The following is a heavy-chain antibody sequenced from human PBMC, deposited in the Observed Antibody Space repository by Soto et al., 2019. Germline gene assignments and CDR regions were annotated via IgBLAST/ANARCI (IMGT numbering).Heavy chain of an antibody. D-gene: IGHD5-18*01. CDR3: ARTWIQLPYYYYGMDV. V-gene: IGHV1-2*02. CDR2: INPNSGGT. J-gene: IGHJ6*02. Sequence: ASVKVSCKASGYTFTDYYMHWVRQAPGQGLEWMGWINPNSGGTNYAQKFQGRVTMTRDTSISTAYMELSRLRSDDTAVYYCARTWIQLPYYYYGMDVWGQGTTVTVSS. CDR1: GYTFTDYY.